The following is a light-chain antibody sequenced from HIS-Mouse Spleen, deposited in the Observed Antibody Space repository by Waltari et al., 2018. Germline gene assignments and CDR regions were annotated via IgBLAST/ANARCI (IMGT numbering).Light chain of an antibody. Sequence: QSALTQPASVSGSPGQSITISCTGTSSDVGGYNYVSWYQQHPGKAPKLMIYEVSNRPSGVSNRFSGSKSGNTASLTISWLQAEDEADYYCSSYTSSSTPVVFGGGTK. J-gene: IGLJ2*01. CDR1: SSDVGGYNY. V-gene: IGLV2-14*01. CDR3: SSYTSSSTPVV. CDR2: EVS.